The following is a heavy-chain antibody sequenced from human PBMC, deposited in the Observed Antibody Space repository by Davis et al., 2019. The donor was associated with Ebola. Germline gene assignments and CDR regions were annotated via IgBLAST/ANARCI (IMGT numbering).Heavy chain of an antibody. Sequence: MPSETLSLTCAVSGASVSSGGYSWGWIRQPPGKGLEWIGYISHSGDTSYNPSLKSRLFISMDPSTNQFSLRLSSVTAADTAVYYCARVRSGGYPENYHLDHWGQGTLVPVSA. CDR1: GASVSSGGYS. CDR2: ISHSGDT. D-gene: IGHD1-26*01. J-gene: IGHJ1*01. V-gene: IGHV4-30-4*07. CDR3: ARVRSGGYPENYHLDH.